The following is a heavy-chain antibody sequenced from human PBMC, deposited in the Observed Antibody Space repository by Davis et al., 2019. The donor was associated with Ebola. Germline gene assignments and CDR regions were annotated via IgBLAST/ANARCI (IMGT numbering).Heavy chain of an antibody. V-gene: IGHV1-18*01. CDR1: GYTFTSYG. CDR3: ARDRGMITFGGTLDY. CDR2: ISAYNDNT. J-gene: IGHJ4*02. Sequence: ASAMVSCKASGYTFTSYGISWVRQAPGQGLEWMGWISAYNDNTNYAQKLQGRVTMTTDTSTSTAYMELRSLRSDDTAVYYCARDRGMITFGGTLDYWGQGTLVTVSS. D-gene: IGHD3-16*01.